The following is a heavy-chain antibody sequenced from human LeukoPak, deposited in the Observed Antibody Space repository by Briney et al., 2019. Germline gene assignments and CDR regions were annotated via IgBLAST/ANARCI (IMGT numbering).Heavy chain of an antibody. CDR2: IIPIFGTA. Sequence: ASVKVSCKASVGTFSSYAISWVRQAPGQGLEWMGGIIPIFGTANYAQKFQGRVTITADESTSTAYMELSSLRSEDTAVYYCARADKLWSKSFDYWGQGTLVTVSS. V-gene: IGHV1-69*13. D-gene: IGHD5-18*01. CDR1: VGTFSSYA. CDR3: ARADKLWSKSFDY. J-gene: IGHJ4*02.